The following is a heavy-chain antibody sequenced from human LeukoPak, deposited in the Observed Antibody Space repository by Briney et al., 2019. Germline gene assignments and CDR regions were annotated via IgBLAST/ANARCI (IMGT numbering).Heavy chain of an antibody. Sequence: ASVKVSCKASGYTFTDYYTHWVRQAPGQRLEWMGWINPNSGDTKYAQKFQDRVTVTRDTSISTAYVELSGLTSDDTAVYYCARGSALQGTRFPFAYWGQGTLVTVSS. CDR1: GYTFTDYY. V-gene: IGHV1-2*02. D-gene: IGHD1-7*01. J-gene: IGHJ4*02. CDR2: INPNSGDT. CDR3: ARGSALQGTRFPFAY.